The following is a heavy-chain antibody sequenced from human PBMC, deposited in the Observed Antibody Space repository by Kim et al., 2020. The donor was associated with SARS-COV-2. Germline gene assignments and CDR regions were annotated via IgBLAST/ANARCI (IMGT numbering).Heavy chain of an antibody. Sequence: GGSLRLSCEASGFTLTNYWMNWVRQGPEKGLVWVSRSNSDGSVTHYADSVKGRFTISRDNAKNTLFLQLNSLGVEDTAIYYCARGSFQQGFDPWGQGTLVTASS. CDR3: ARGSFQQGFDP. D-gene: IGHD6-13*01. J-gene: IGHJ5*02. CDR2: SNSDGSVT. V-gene: IGHV3-74*01. CDR1: GFTLTNYW.